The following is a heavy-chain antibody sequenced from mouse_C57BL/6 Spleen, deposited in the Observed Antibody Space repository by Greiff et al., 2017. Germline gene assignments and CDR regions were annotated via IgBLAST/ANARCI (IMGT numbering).Heavy chain of an antibody. Sequence: QVQLQQSGAELARPGASVKMSCKASGYTFTSYTMPWVKQRPGQGLEWIGYINPSSGYTKYNQKFKDKATLTADKSSSTAYMQLSSLTSEDSAVYYCARGVTTRNAMDYWGQGTSVTVAS. CDR1: GYTFTSYT. D-gene: IGHD2-3*01. CDR2: INPSSGYT. V-gene: IGHV1-4*01. CDR3: ARGVTTRNAMDY. J-gene: IGHJ4*01.